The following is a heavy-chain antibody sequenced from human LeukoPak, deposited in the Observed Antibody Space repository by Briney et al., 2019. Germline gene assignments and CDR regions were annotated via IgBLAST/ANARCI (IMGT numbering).Heavy chain of an antibody. CDR1: GYTLTELS. CDR3: ARDRGAMVYAIKD. V-gene: IGHV1-24*01. Sequence: ASVKVSCKVSGYTLTELSMHWVRQAPGKGLEWMGGFDPEDGETIYAQKFQGRVTMTRDTSTSTVYMELSSLRSEDTAVYYCARDRGAMVYAIKDWGQGTLVTVSS. J-gene: IGHJ4*02. CDR2: FDPEDGET. D-gene: IGHD2-8*01.